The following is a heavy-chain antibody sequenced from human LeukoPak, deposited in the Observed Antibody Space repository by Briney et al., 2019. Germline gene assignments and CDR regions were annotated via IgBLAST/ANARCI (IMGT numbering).Heavy chain of an antibody. D-gene: IGHD2-2*01. Sequence: SETLSLTCAVCGGSFSGYYWSWIRQPPGKGLEWIGEINHSGSTNYNPSPKSRVTISVDTSKNQFSLKLSSVTAADTAVYYCARAFKEYQLLSSYYYYGMDVWGQGTTVTVSS. J-gene: IGHJ6*02. V-gene: IGHV4-34*01. CDR3: ARAFKEYQLLSSYYYYGMDV. CDR2: INHSGST. CDR1: GGSFSGYY.